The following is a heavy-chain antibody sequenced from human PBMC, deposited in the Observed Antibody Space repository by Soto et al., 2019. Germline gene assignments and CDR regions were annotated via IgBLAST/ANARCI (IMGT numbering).Heavy chain of an antibody. CDR3: GTGGDFLSGYDHGWFDP. V-gene: IGHV3-33*01. D-gene: IGHD3-3*01. J-gene: IGHJ5*02. CDR1: GFTFSSYG. CDR2: IWYDGSNK. Sequence: QVQLVESGGGVVQPGRSLRLSCAASGFTFSSYGMHWVRQAPGKGLEWVAVIWYDGSNKYYADSVKGRFTISRDNSKNQVYLQMNSLGAEETGVYFCGTGGDFLSGYDHGWFDPWGQGTLVTVSS.